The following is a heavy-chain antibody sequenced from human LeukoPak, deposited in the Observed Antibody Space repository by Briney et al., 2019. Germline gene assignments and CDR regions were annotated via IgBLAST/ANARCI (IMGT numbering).Heavy chain of an antibody. V-gene: IGHV3-15*01. CDR3: TIDGVGVEGATYDN. Sequence: DPGGSLRLSCAASGFTFTNAWMSWVRQAPGKGLEWVGRIKSKTDGGTTDYAAPVKGRFTISRDDSKNTLYLQMNSLKTEDTAVYYCTIDGVGVEGATYDNWGQGTLVSVSS. CDR2: IKSKTDGGTT. D-gene: IGHD1-26*01. J-gene: IGHJ4*02. CDR1: GFTFTNAW.